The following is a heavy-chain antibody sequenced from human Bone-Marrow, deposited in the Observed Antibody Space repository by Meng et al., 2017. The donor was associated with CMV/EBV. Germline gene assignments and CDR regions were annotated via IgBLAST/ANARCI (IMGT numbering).Heavy chain of an antibody. Sequence: GESLKISCAASGFTFSGSAMHWVRQASGKGLEWVGRIRSKANSYATAYAASVKGRFTISRDDSKNTAYLQMNSLKTEDTAVYYCTTFLPSRLQLWAWGQGTLVTVSS. CDR1: GFTFSGSA. CDR2: IRSKANSYAT. D-gene: IGHD5-18*01. CDR3: TTFLPSRLQLWA. J-gene: IGHJ5*02. V-gene: IGHV3-73*01.